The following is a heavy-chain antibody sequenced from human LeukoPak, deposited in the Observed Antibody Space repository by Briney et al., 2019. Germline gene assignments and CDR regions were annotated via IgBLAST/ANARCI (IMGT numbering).Heavy chain of an antibody. CDR1: GFTFSSYS. V-gene: IGHV3-48*01. CDR3: ARDTHYYGSGSPAFDL. D-gene: IGHD3-10*01. J-gene: IGHJ3*01. CDR2: ISFSSATI. Sequence: GESLRLSCAASGFTFSSYSMNWVRQAPGKGLEWVSYISFSSATIHYAASVKGLFTISRDNAKNSLYLQLNSLRAEDTALYYCARDTHYYGSGSPAFDLWGRGTMVAVSS.